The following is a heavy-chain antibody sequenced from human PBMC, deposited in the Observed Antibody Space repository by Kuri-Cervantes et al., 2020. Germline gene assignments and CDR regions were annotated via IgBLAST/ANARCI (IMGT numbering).Heavy chain of an antibody. D-gene: IGHD3-16*02. V-gene: IGHV3-30*03. CDR3: ARGPSYIHYDYIWGSYRQRASDI. CDR2: ISYDGSNK. Sequence: GGSLRLSCAASGFTFSSYGMHWVRQAPGKGLEWVAVISYDGSNKYYADSVKGRFTISRDNSKNTLYLQMNSLRAEDTAVYYCARGPSYIHYDYIWGSYRQRASDIWGRGTMVTVSS. J-gene: IGHJ3*02. CDR1: GFTFSSYG.